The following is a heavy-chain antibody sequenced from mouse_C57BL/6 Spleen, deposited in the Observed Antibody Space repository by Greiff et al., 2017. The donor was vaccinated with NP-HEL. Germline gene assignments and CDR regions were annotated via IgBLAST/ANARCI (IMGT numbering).Heavy chain of an antibody. CDR2: ISSGSSTI. Sequence: EVKLMESGGGLVKPGGSLKLSCAASGFTFSDYGMHWVRQAPEKGLEWVAYISSGSSTIYYADTVKGRFTISRDNAKSTLFLQRTSLRSEDTAMYYCATKGLVTTDAMDYWGQGTSVTVSS. CDR1: GFTFSDYG. J-gene: IGHJ4*01. CDR3: ATKGLVTTDAMDY. D-gene: IGHD2-2*01. V-gene: IGHV5-17*01.